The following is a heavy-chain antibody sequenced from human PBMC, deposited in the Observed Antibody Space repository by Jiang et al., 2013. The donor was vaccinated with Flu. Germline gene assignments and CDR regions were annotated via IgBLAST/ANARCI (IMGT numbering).Heavy chain of an antibody. V-gene: IGHV3-48*01. J-gene: IGHJ4*02. CDR1: GFIFSSYS. CDR2: ISGFSDTI. CDR3: ARDLYGDYSFDY. Sequence: VQLVESGGGLVQPGESLRLSCAASGFIFSSYSMNWVRQAPGKGLEWISYISGFSDTIYYADSVKGRFTISRDNAKNSLYLQMDSLRAEDTAVYYCARDLYGDYSFDYWGQGTLVTVSS. D-gene: IGHD4-17*01.